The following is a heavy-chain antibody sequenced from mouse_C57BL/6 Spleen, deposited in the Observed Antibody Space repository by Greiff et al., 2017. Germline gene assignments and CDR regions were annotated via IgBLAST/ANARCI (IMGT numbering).Heavy chain of an antibody. V-gene: IGHV1-80*01. J-gene: IGHJ2*01. D-gene: IGHD1-1*02. CDR3: ARRGSPYYFDY. CDR1: GYAFSSYW. Sequence: QVQLKQSGAELVKPGASVKISCKASGYAFSSYWMNWVKQRPGKGLEWIGQIYPGDGDTNYNGKFKGKATLNEDKSSSTAYMQISRLTSEDSAVYFCARRGSPYYFDYWGQGTTLTVSS. CDR2: IYPGDGDT.